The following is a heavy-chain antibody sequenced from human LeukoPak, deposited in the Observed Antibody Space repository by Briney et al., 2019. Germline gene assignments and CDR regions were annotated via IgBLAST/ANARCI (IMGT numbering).Heavy chain of an antibody. Sequence: RASVKVSCKASGYTFTSYGISWVRQAPGQGLEWTGWISAYNGNTNYAQKLQGRVTMTTDTSTSTAYMELRSLRSDDTAVYYCVLVWFEELFWFDPWGQGTLVTVSS. CDR1: GYTFTSYG. J-gene: IGHJ5*02. D-gene: IGHD3-10*01. CDR2: ISAYNGNT. V-gene: IGHV1-18*01. CDR3: VLVWFEELFWFDP.